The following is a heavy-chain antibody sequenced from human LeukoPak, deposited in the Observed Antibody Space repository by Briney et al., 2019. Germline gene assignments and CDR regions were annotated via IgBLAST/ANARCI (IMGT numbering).Heavy chain of an antibody. D-gene: IGHD1-26*01. CDR2: IYYSGST. J-gene: IGHJ6*02. V-gene: IGHV4-59*12. Sequence: SETLSLTCTVSGGSISSYYWSWIRQPPGKGLEWIGYIYYSGSTNYNPSLKSRVTISVDTSKNQFSLKLSSVTAADTAVYYCARAEGSSPEMGYGMDVWGQGTTVTVSS. CDR3: ARAEGSSPEMGYGMDV. CDR1: GGSISSYY.